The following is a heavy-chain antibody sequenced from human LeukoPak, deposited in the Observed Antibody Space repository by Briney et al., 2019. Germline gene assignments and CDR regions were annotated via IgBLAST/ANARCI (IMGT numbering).Heavy chain of an antibody. CDR2: ISANNGNT. Sequence: ASVKVSCKASGYTFTSYGISWVRQALGQGLEWMGWISANNGNTNYAQKLQGRVTMTTDTSTSTAYMELRSLRSDDTAVYYCARDAATAMVSYYYYYYMDVWGKGTTVTVSS. D-gene: IGHD5-18*01. V-gene: IGHV1-18*01. CDR3: ARDAATAMVSYYYYYYMDV. CDR1: GYTFTSYG. J-gene: IGHJ6*03.